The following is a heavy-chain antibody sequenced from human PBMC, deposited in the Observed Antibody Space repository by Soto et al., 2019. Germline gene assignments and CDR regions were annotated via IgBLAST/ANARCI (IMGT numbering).Heavy chain of an antibody. CDR2: IYHSGST. CDR1: SGSISSSNW. J-gene: IGHJ6*03. CDR3: ARDSQDRKDYYMDV. V-gene: IGHV4-4*02. Sequence: SETLSLTCAVSSGSISSSNWWSWVRQPPGKGLEWIGEIYHSGSTNYNPSLKSRVTISVDKSKNQFSLKLSSVTAADTAVYYCARDSQDRKDYYMDVWGIGTTVTVSS.